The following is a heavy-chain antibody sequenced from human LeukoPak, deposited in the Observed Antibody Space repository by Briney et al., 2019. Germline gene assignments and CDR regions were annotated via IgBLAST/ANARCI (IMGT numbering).Heavy chain of an antibody. V-gene: IGHV3-23*01. CDR2: ISGSGGST. Sequence: GGSLRISCAASGFTFSSYAMSWVRQAPGNGLEWVSAISGSGGSTYYADSVKGRFTISRDNSKNTLYLQMNSLRAEDTAVYYCAKKRFNAFDYWGQGTLVTVSS. CDR3: AKKRFNAFDY. D-gene: IGHD2-8*01. J-gene: IGHJ4*02. CDR1: GFTFSSYA.